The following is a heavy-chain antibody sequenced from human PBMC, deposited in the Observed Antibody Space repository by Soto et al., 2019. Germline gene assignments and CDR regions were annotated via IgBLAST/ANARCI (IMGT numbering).Heavy chain of an antibody. CDR1: GFNLSAHD. CDR2: LGVAGNT. V-gene: IGHV3-13*01. D-gene: IGHD3-3*01. Sequence: PGGSLRFSCAASGFNLSAHDMHWVRQVKGKGLEWVSALGVAGNTFESASVKGRFTISRENAKNSMYLHMKSLRAGDTAVYFCARGADFWSGSRYYHYAYDLDAWGHGTTVTVSS. CDR3: ARGADFWSGSRYYHYAYDLDA. J-gene: IGHJ6*02.